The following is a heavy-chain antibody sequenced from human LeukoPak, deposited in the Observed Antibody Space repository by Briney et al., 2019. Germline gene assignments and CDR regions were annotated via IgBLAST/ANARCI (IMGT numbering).Heavy chain of an antibody. V-gene: IGHV1-2*02. J-gene: IGHJ4*02. CDR2: INPNSGGT. D-gene: IGHD3-9*01. CDR1: GYTFTGYY. CDR3: ARDLTGYNYY. Sequence: ASVKVSCKASGYTFTGYYMHWVRQAPGQGLEWMGWINPNSGGTSYALKFQGRVTMTRDTSISTAYMELSRLRSDDAAVYFCARDLTGYNYYWGQGTLVTVSS.